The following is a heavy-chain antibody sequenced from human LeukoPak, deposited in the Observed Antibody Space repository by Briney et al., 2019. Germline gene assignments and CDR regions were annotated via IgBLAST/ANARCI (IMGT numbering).Heavy chain of an antibody. CDR2: ISGSGGST. CDR3: ARDRRNTGSFFDY. CDR1: GFTFSSYA. V-gene: IGHV3-23*01. J-gene: IGHJ4*02. Sequence: GGSLRLSCAASGFTFSSYAMSRVRQAPGKGLEWVSAISGSGGSTYYADSVKGRFTISRDNSKNTLYLQMNSLRAEDTAVYYCARDRRNTGSFFDYWGQGTLVTVSS. D-gene: IGHD1-26*01.